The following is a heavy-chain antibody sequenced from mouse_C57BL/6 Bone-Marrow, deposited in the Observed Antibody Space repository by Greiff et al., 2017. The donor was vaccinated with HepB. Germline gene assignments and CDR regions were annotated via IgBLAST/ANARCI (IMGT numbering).Heavy chain of an antibody. Sequence: QVQLQQPGAELVRPGTSVKLSCKASGYTFTSYWMHWVKQRPGQGLEWIGVIDPSDSYTNYNQKFKGKATLTVDTSSSTAYMQLSSLTSEDSAVYYCAREGHGRHFDYWGQGTTLTVSS. V-gene: IGHV1-59*01. CDR3: AREGHGRHFDY. J-gene: IGHJ2*01. D-gene: IGHD1-1*01. CDR1: GYTFTSYW. CDR2: IDPSDSYT.